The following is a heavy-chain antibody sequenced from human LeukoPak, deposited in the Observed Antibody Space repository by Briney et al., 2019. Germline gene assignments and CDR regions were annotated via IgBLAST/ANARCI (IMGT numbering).Heavy chain of an antibody. V-gene: IGHV4-39*07. D-gene: IGHD6-6*01. J-gene: IGHJ4*02. CDR3: ARGIEYSSSCYFDY. Sequence: PSETLSLTCTVSGGSISSSTYYWGWIRQPPGKGLEWIGSIYYSGTTYYNPSLKSRVTISLDTPKTQFSLKLSSVTAADTAVYYCARGIEYSSSCYFDYWGQGTLVTVSS. CDR1: GGSISSSTYY. CDR2: IYYSGTT.